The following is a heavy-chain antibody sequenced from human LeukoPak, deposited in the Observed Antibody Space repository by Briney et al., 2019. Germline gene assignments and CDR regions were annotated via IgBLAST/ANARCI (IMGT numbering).Heavy chain of an antibody. J-gene: IGHJ4*02. CDR1: GFTFSSYG. CDR2: ISGSGGST. CDR3: AKDSGSIVVVVAAQFDY. D-gene: IGHD2-15*01. Sequence: GGSLRLSCAASGFTFSSYGMSWARQAPGKGLEWVSAISGSGGSTYYADSVKGRFTISRDNSKNTLYLQMNSLRAEDTAVYYCAKDSGSIVVVVAAQFDYWGQGTLVTVSS. V-gene: IGHV3-23*01.